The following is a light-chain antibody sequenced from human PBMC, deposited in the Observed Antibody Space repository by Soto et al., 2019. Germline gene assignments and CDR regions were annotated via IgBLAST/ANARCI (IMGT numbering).Light chain of an antibody. J-gene: IGKJ2*01. Sequence: DIQMTQSPSSLSASVGDRVTITCRASQSISSYLNWYQQKPGKAPKLLIYAASRLQSGVPSRYSGSGSGTDFNLTISSLQPEDFATYYCQQRYSTLYTFGQGTKLESK. V-gene: IGKV1-39*01. CDR1: QSISSY. CDR3: QQRYSTLYT. CDR2: AAS.